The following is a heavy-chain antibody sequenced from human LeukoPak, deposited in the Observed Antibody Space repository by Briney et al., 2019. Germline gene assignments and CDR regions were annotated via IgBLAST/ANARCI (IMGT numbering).Heavy chain of an antibody. CDR1: GFTVSSNY. V-gene: IGHV3-53*01. D-gene: IGHD6-19*01. Sequence: GGSLRLSCAASGFTVSSNYMSWVRQAPGKGLEWVSVIYSGGSTYYADSVKGRFTISRDNSKNTLYLQMNSLRAEDTAVYYCARKSSGWGGDNWFDPWGQGTLVAVSS. J-gene: IGHJ5*02. CDR3: ARKSSGWGGDNWFDP. CDR2: IYSGGST.